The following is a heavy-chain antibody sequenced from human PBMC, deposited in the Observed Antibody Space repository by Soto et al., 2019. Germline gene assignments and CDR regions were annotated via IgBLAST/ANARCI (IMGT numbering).Heavy chain of an antibody. J-gene: IGHJ5*02. D-gene: IGHD6-6*01. CDR2: INPNSGGT. CDR3: ARGRQLVGNWFDP. Sequence: ASVKVSCKASGYTFTGYYMHWVRQAPGQGLEWMGWINPNSGGTNYAQKFQGRVTMTRDTSISTAYMELNRLRSDDTAVYYCARGRQLVGNWFDPWGQGTLVTVSS. CDR1: GYTFTGYY. V-gene: IGHV1-2*02.